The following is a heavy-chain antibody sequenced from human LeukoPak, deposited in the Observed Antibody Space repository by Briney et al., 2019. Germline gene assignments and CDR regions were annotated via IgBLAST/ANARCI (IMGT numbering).Heavy chain of an antibody. CDR3: ATSGPLGFFDY. J-gene: IGHJ4*02. CDR1: GYTLTELS. D-gene: IGHD3-16*01. V-gene: IGHV1-24*01. Sequence: VASVKVSCKVSGYTLTELSMHWVRQAPGKGLEWMGGFDPEDGETIYAQKFQGRVTMTEGTSTDTAYMELSSLRSEDTAVYYCATSGPLGFFDYWGQGTLVTVSS. CDR2: FDPEDGET.